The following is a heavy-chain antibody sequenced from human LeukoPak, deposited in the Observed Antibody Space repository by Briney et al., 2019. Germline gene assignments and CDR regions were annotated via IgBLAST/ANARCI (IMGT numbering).Heavy chain of an antibody. V-gene: IGHV3-48*01. Sequence: PGGSLRLSCTASGFTFSSYSMNWVRQAPGKGLEWISYISGSSDKIYYAHSVKGRFTISRDNAKNSLYLQMNSLRAEDTAVYHCARDPIVAEPYYYGMDVWGQGTTVTVSS. D-gene: IGHD2-2*01. CDR2: ISGSSDKI. CDR1: GFTFSSYS. J-gene: IGHJ6*02. CDR3: ARDPIVAEPYYYGMDV.